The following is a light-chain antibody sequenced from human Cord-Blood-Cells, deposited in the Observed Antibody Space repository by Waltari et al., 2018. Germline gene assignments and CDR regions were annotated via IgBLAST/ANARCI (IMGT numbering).Light chain of an antibody. CDR1: SGSIASNY. V-gene: IGLV6-57*01. Sequence: NFMLTQPHSVSESPGKTVTSSFTRSSGSIASNYVLCYQQRPGSSPTTVIYEDNQRPSGVPDRFSGSIDSSSNSASLTISGLKTEDEADYYCQSYDSSNQVFGGGTKLTVL. CDR2: EDN. J-gene: IGLJ2*01. CDR3: QSYDSSNQV.